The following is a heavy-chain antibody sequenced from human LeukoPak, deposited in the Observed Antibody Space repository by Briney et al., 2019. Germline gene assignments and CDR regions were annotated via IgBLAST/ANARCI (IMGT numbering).Heavy chain of an antibody. D-gene: IGHD3-10*01. CDR1: GYTFTSYA. J-gene: IGHJ4*02. V-gene: IGHV7-4-1*02. CDR2: INTNTGNP. Sequence: ASVKVSCKASGYTFTSYAMNWVRQAPGQGLEWMGWINTNTGNPTYAQGFTGRFVFSLDTSVSTAYLQISSLKAEDTAVYYCARDPIRSRGVITPSYYFDYWGQGTLVTVSS. CDR3: ARDPIRSRGVITPSYYFDY.